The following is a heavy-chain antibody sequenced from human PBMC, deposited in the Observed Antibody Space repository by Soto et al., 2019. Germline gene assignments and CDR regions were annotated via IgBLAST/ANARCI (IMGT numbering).Heavy chain of an antibody. V-gene: IGHV3-23*01. CDR3: AKDRGGFAGGWEYFDY. CDR2: ISGSGGST. D-gene: IGHD6-19*01. Sequence: PGGSLRISCASSVFTFAGYSTMSWFRQAPGKGLEWVSSISGSGGSTYYADSVKGRFTISRDNSKNTLYLQMNALSAEDTAFYYCAKDRGGFAGGWEYFDYWGQGAMVTVSS. J-gene: IGHJ4*02. CDR1: VFTFAGYST.